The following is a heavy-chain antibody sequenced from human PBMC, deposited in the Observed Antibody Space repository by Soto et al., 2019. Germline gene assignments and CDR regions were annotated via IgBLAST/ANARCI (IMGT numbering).Heavy chain of an antibody. J-gene: IGHJ4*02. V-gene: IGHV4-59*01. D-gene: IGHD3-3*01. CDR1: GGSISSYY. CDR3: ARGRSAPIFGVVTLYYFDY. Sequence: QVQLQESGPGLVKPSGTLSLTCTVSGGSISSYYWSWIRQPPGKGLEWIGYIYYSGSTNYNPSLKSRVTISVDTSKNQFSLKLSSGTAADTAVYYCARGRSAPIFGVVTLYYFDYWGQGTLVTVSS. CDR2: IYYSGST.